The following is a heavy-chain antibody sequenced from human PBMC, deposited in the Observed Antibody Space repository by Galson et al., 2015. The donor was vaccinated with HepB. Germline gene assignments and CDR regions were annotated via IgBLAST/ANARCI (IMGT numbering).Heavy chain of an antibody. CDR3: ARGRGVVVAGWFDP. CDR2: IIPIFGTA. D-gene: IGHD2-15*01. Sequence: SVKVSCKASGYTFTSYDISWVRQAPGQGLEWMGGIIPIFGTANYAQKFQGRVTITADESTSTAYMELSSLRSEDTAVYYCARGRGVVVAGWFDPWGQGTLVTVSS. J-gene: IGHJ5*02. CDR1: GYTFTSYD. V-gene: IGHV1-69*13.